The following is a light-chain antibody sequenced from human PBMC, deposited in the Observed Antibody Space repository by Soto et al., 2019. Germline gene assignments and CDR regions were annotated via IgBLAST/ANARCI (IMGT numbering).Light chain of an antibody. V-gene: IGLV2-11*01. CDR3: CSYAGTYSFYV. J-gene: IGLJ1*01. Sequence: QSVLTQPRSVSGSPGQSVTISCTGTSSDVGGYDYVSWYQQHPGKAPKLMIYDVTKRPSGVPDRFSGSRSGNTASLTISGLQAEDDADYYCCSYAGTYSFYVFGTWSKDTVL. CDR1: SSDVGGYDY. CDR2: DVT.